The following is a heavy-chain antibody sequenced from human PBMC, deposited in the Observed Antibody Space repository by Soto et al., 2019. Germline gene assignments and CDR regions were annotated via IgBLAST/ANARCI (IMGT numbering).Heavy chain of an antibody. Sequence: PWATLSLTCSVSGDSMTGANWGWFRQSPEKGLEWIGYIDYSGSTNYNPSLRSRITITIDTSSNQFSLNLASVTAADAAVYYCTRARYGDHFDSWGQGTLVTVSS. CDR1: GDSMTGAN. CDR2: IDYSGST. D-gene: IGHD4-17*01. V-gene: IGHV4-59*01. CDR3: TRARYGDHFDS. J-gene: IGHJ4*02.